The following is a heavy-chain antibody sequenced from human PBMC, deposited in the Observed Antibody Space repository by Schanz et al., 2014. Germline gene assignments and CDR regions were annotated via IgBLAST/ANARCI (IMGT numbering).Heavy chain of an antibody. CDR1: GFTFSDYY. D-gene: IGHD6-6*01. CDR3: ARAPPPYSSSPYYWYYGMDV. V-gene: IGHV3-11*01. CDR2: ISNSGYTI. Sequence: QVQLVESGGGLVKPGGSLRLSCAASGFTFSDYYMNWIRQAPGKGLEWVSYISNSGYTIYYADSVKGRFTISRDNAKNSLYLQMNSLRAEDPPVYYCARAPPPYSSSPYYWYYGMDVWGQGTTVTVSS. J-gene: IGHJ6*02.